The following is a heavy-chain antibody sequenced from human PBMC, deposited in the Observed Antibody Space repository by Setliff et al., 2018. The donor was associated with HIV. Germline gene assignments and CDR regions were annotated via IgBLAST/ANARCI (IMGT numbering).Heavy chain of an antibody. Sequence: SETLSLTCTVSGGSISSSSYYWGWIRQPPGKGLEWIGSIYYSGSTYYNPSLKSRVTISVDTSKNQFSLMLSSVTAADTAVYYCAGLRPVVVYWGQGTLVTVSS. D-gene: IGHD2-15*01. CDR2: IYYSGST. CDR3: AGLRPVVVY. CDR1: GGSISSSSYY. J-gene: IGHJ4*02. V-gene: IGHV4-39*01.